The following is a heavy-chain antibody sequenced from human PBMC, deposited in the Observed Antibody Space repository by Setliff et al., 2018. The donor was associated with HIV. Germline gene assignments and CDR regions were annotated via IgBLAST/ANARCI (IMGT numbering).Heavy chain of an antibody. CDR3: VKDSLPGGCDM. CDR2: IIWNSGTT. V-gene: IGHV3-9*01. D-gene: IGHD2-2*01. J-gene: IGHJ3*02. Sequence: SLKISCAASGFTFNKYVMSWVRQAPGKGPEWVSGIIWNSGTTGYADSVKGRFTISRDYAKNSLFLQMNSLRAEDTALYYCVKDSLPGGCDMWGQGSMVTVSS. CDR1: GFTFNKYV.